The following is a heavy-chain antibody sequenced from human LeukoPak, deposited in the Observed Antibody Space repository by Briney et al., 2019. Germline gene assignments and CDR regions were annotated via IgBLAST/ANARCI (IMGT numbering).Heavy chain of an antibody. J-gene: IGHJ4*02. CDR3: AKAPYYDFWSDYYSPNFEY. V-gene: IGHV3-23*01. CDR2: ISGSGGST. Sequence: ETLSLTCAVYGGSFSGYYWSWIRQPPGKGLEWVSAISGSGGSTYYADSVKGRFTISRDNSKKTLYLQMNSLRAEDTAVYYCAKAPYYDFWSDYYSPNFEYWGQGTLVTVSS. D-gene: IGHD3-3*01. CDR1: GGSFSGYY.